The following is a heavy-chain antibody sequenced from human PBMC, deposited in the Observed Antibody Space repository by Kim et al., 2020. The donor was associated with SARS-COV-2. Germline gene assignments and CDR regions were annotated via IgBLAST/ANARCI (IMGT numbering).Heavy chain of an antibody. J-gene: IGHJ4*02. Sequence: GGSLRLSCVASGFIIRTYWMTWVRQPPGKGLEWVGNIKEDGSEAYYADSVKGRFTISRDNAKNSLYLQMNSLRAEDTAVYYCARRQFTSGWYYFDYWGQGTLVTVSS. V-gene: IGHV3-7*01. CDR3: ARRQFTSGWYYFDY. CDR2: IKEDGSEA. D-gene: IGHD6-19*01. CDR1: GFIIRTYW.